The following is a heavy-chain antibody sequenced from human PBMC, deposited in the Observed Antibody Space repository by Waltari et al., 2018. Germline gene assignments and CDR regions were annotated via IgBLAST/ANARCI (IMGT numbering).Heavy chain of an antibody. CDR3: ARNKGWYGDGYFDY. CDR1: GFTVRRNC. D-gene: IGHD6-19*01. CDR2: IYSDGRT. J-gene: IGHJ4*02. Sequence: EVQLVESGGGLIQPGGSLRLPCDAFGFTVRRNCMSWVREAPGKGVEWVSVIYSDGRTVYADSVKGRFTISRDNLKNTVDLQMSSLRADDTAVYYCARNKGWYGDGYFDYWGQGTLVSVSS. V-gene: IGHV3-53*01.